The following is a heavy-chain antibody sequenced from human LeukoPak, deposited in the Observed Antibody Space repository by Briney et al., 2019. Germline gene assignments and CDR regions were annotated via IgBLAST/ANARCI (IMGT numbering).Heavy chain of an antibody. V-gene: IGHV3-9*01. Sequence: PGGSLRLSCAASGFTFDDYAMHWVRQAQGKGLEWVSGILRNSGSIGYADSVKGRFTISRDDAKNSLYLQMNSLRAEDTALYYCVKDGGRDTAAAYYWGQGTLVSVSS. D-gene: IGHD6-13*01. CDR3: VKDGGRDTAAAYY. CDR2: ILRNSGSI. CDR1: GFTFDDYA. J-gene: IGHJ4*02.